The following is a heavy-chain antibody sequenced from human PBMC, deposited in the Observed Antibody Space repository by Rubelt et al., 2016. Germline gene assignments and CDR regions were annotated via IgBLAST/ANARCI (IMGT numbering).Heavy chain of an antibody. Sequence: QVQLVQSGAEVKKPGASVKVSCKASGYTFTSYGISWVRQAPGQGLEWMGWISAYNGNTNYAQKLQGRVTMTTDTSTSTVYMELSRLRSDDTAVYYCARAHRITIFGVASVDYMDVWGKGTTVTVSS. CDR2: ISAYNGNT. CDR3: ARAHRITIFGVASVDYMDV. V-gene: IGHV1-18*01. CDR1: GYTFTSYG. J-gene: IGHJ6*03. D-gene: IGHD3-3*01.